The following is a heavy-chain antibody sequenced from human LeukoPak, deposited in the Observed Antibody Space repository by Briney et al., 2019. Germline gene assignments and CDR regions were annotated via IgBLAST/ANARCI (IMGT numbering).Heavy chain of an antibody. CDR3: ARIPITMIVVVTLPEADY. Sequence: GASVKVSCKASGYNFTSYGISWVRQAPGQGLEWMGWISAYNGNTNYAQKLQGGVTMTTDTSTSTAYMELRSLRSDDTAVYYCARIPITMIVVVTLPEADYWGQGTLVTVSS. CDR2: ISAYNGNT. V-gene: IGHV1-18*01. CDR1: GYNFTSYG. D-gene: IGHD3-22*01. J-gene: IGHJ4*02.